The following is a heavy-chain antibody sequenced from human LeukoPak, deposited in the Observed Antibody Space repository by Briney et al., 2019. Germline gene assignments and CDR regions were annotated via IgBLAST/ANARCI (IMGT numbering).Heavy chain of an antibody. V-gene: IGHV3-23*01. CDR3: AKHTLVVPQGNWFDP. J-gene: IGHJ5*02. CDR1: GFTFSSYA. D-gene: IGHD2-2*01. CDR2: ISGSGGST. Sequence: GGSLRLSCAASGFTFSSYAMSWVRQAPGKGLEWVSAISGSGGSTYCADSVRGRFTISRDNSKNTLYLQMNSLRAEDTAVYYCAKHTLVVPQGNWFDPWGQGTLVTVSS.